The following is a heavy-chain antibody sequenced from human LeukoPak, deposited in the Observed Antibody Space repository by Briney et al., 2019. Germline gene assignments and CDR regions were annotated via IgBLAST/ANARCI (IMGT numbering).Heavy chain of an antibody. CDR3: ARARGAGPGGHFDY. J-gene: IGHJ4*02. CDR2: ISNSGSYT. D-gene: IGHD6-19*01. Sequence: PGGSRRLSCAASGFSFSDNYMSWIRQAPGKGLEWVSYISNSGSYTNYPDSVKGRFTISRDNAKNSLYLQMNSLRDEDTAVYYCARARGAGPGGHFDYWGQGTLVTVSS. CDR1: GFSFSDNY. V-gene: IGHV3-11*05.